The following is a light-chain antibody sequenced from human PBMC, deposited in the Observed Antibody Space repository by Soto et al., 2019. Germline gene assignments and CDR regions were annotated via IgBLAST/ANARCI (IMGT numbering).Light chain of an antibody. Sequence: QSVLTQPPSASGTPGQRVTISCSGSSSNIGGNYVYWYQQLPGAAPKLLIYLNDQRPSGVPDRFFGSQSGTSSSLAISGLRSEDEAEYYCAAWDDSLSGPVFGGGTKLTVL. CDR1: SSNIGGNY. V-gene: IGLV1-47*02. CDR2: LND. CDR3: AAWDDSLSGPV. J-gene: IGLJ2*01.